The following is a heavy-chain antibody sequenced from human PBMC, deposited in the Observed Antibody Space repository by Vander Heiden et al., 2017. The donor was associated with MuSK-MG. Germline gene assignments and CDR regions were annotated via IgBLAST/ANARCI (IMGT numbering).Heavy chain of an antibody. Sequence: QVQLPESGPGLVKPSETLSLTCTVSGGSISSYYWSWIRQPPGKGLEWIGYIYYSGSTNYNPSLKSRVTISVDTSKNQFSLKLSSVTAADTAVYYCARGYYDFWSGHRGDAFDIWGQGTMVTVSS. CDR2: IYYSGST. J-gene: IGHJ3*02. V-gene: IGHV4-59*01. CDR1: GGSISSYY. D-gene: IGHD3-3*01. CDR3: ARGYYDFWSGHRGDAFDI.